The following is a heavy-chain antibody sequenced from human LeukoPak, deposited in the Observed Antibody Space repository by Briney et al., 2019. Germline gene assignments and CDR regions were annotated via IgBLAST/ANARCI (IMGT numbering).Heavy chain of an antibody. CDR1: GFTFSSYS. J-gene: IGHJ4*02. Sequence: PGGSLRLSCAASGFTFSSYSMNWVRQAPGKGLEWVSSISSGSIFIYYADSVKGRFTISRDNAKNSLYLQMNSLRAEDTAVYYCARGGYSGNYYFDYWGQGTLVTVSS. D-gene: IGHD4-23*01. V-gene: IGHV3-21*01. CDR3: ARGGYSGNYYFDY. CDR2: ISSGSIFI.